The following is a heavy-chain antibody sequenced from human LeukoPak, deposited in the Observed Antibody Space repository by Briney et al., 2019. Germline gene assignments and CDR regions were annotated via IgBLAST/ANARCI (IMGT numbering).Heavy chain of an antibody. D-gene: IGHD6-13*01. Sequence: AGGSLRLSCAASGFTFSSYSMNWVRQAPGKGLEWVSSISSSSSYIYYADSVKGRFTISRDNAKNSLYLQMNSLRAEDTAVYYCAGDRASSRLSHWFDPWGQGTLVTVSS. CDR2: ISSSSSYI. CDR3: AGDRASSRLSHWFDP. CDR1: GFTFSSYS. J-gene: IGHJ5*02. V-gene: IGHV3-21*01.